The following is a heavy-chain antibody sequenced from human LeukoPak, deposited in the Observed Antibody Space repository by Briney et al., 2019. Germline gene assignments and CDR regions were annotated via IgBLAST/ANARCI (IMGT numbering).Heavy chain of an antibody. CDR3: ARPQSSSGYYWPFDD. CDR2: IEQGGSEK. D-gene: IGHD3-22*01. CDR1: GFTFTNYW. V-gene: IGHV3-7*03. J-gene: IGHJ4*02. Sequence: GGSLRLSCAASGFTFTNYWMYWVRQAPGKGLEWVANIEQGGSEKHYLDSVKGRFTISRDNAKNSLYLQMNSLRAEDTAVYYCARPQSSSGYYWPFDDWGQGTLVTVSS.